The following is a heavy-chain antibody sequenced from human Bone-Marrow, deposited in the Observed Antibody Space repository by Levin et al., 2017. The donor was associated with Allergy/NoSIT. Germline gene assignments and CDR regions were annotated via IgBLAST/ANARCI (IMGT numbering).Heavy chain of an antibody. J-gene: IGHJ6*02. Sequence: LSLTCVASGITFDTYAMTWVRQAPGKGLEWVSDMSGGGGTTYYADSVKGRFTVSRDNSKNTLYLQMNSLRAEDTAIYYLAKNNRGALGYYGLDVWGQGTTVTVSS. CDR1: GITFDTYA. CDR2: MSGGGGTT. CDR3: AKNNRGALGYYGLDV. D-gene: IGHD1-26*01. V-gene: IGHV3-23*01.